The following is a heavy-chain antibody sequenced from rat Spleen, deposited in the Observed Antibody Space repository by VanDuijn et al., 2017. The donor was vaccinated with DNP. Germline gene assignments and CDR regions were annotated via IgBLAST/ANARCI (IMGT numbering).Heavy chain of an antibody. CDR3: TRGGTYYFDY. V-gene: IGHV5-7*01. CDR1: GFTFSDYN. CDR2: IISDGSRT. J-gene: IGHJ2*01. Sequence: EVQLVESGGGLVQPERSLKLSCAASGFTFSDYNMAWVRQAPKKGLEWVATIISDGSRTYYRDSVKGRFTISRDNAESTLYLQMDSLRSEDTATYYCTRGGTYYFDYWGQGVMVTVSS.